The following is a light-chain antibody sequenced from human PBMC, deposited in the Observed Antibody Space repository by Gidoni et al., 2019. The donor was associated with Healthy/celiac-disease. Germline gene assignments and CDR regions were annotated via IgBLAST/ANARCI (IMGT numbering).Light chain of an antibody. Sequence: SYELTQPPPVSVSPAQTARITCSGDALPKQYAYWYQQKPGQAPVMVIYKDPERPSGIPERFSGSSSGTTVTLTISGVQAEDEADYYCQSADSSGAVVFGGGTKVTVL. J-gene: IGLJ2*01. CDR3: QSADSSGAVV. CDR2: KDP. V-gene: IGLV3-25*03. CDR1: ALPKQY.